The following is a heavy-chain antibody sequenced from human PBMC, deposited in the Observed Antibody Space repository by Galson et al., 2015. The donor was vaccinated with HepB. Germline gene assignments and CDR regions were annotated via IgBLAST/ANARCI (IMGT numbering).Heavy chain of an antibody. CDR1: GFTFRNFG. D-gene: IGHD5-12*01. V-gene: IGHV3-30*02. CDR2: VRFDASVK. J-gene: IGHJ4*02. Sequence: SLRLSCAASGFTFRNFGMHWVRQAPGRGLEWVAYVRFDASVKYYAGSVKGRFTVSRDNSENTLYLQMNSLRPEDTALYYCARNTPSNGYDGLHYGGQGTLVTVSS. CDR3: ARNTPSNGYDGLHY.